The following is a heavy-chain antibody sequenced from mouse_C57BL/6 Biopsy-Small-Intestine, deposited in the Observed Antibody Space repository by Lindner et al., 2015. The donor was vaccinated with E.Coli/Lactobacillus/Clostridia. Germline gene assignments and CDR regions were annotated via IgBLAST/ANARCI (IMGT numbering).Heavy chain of an antibody. CDR1: GYTFTSYY. CDR2: VNPSVGST. D-gene: IGHD1-1*01. Sequence: SVKVSCKASGYTFTSYYMHWVRQAPGQGLEWMGVVNPSVGSTSYAQKFQGRVTMTRDTSTSTVYMKLSSLRSEDTAVYYCARDYTKTSSGWYSGYYYYGMDVWGQGTTVTVSS. V-gene: IGHV1-59*01. J-gene: IGHJ1*01. CDR3: ARDYTKTSSGWYSGYYYYGMDV.